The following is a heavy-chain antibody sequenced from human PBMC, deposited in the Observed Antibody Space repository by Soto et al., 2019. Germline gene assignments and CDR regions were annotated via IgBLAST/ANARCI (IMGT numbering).Heavy chain of an antibody. Sequence: ASVKVSCKASGYTFTSYYMHWVRQAPGQGLEWMGIINPSGGSTSYAQKFQGRVTMTRDTSTSTVYMELSSLRSEDTAVYYCASGQPYIDYGYYFDYWGQGTLVTVSS. J-gene: IGHJ4*02. CDR1: GYTFTSYY. D-gene: IGHD3-10*01. CDR3: ASGQPYIDYGYYFDY. CDR2: INPSGGST. V-gene: IGHV1-46*01.